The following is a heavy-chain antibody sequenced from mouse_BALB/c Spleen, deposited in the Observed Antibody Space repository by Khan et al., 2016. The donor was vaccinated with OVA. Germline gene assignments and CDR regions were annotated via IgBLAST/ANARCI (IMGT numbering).Heavy chain of an antibody. V-gene: IGHV5-6*01. CDR3: ASNLTGSCAY. D-gene: IGHD4-1*01. Sequence: EVELVESGGDLVKPGGSLKLSCAASGFTFSSYSMSWVRQTPDKRLEWVATISSGGDYPYYPDNVKGRFTISRDNAKNTLYLQMSMLKSEDTAMYYCASNLTGSCAYWGQGTLVTVSA. CDR2: ISSGGDYP. J-gene: IGHJ3*01. CDR1: GFTFSSYS.